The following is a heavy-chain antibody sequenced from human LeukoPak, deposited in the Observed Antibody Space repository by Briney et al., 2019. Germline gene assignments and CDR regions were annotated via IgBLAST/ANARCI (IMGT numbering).Heavy chain of an antibody. J-gene: IGHJ4*02. V-gene: IGHV3-21*01. CDR1: GFNLSSYS. CDR2: ISSSSSFR. CDR3: ARESSGYFY. Sequence: PGGSLRLSXAASGFNLSSYSMNWVRQAPGKGLEWVSSISSSSSFRYYADSVKGRFTISRDNAKNSLYLQMNSLRAEDTAVYYCARESSGYFYWGQGTLVTVSS. D-gene: IGHD3-22*01.